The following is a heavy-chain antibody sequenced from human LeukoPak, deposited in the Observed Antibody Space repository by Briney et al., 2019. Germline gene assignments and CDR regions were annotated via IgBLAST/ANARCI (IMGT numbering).Heavy chain of an antibody. Sequence: PGGSLRLSCAASGFTFSSYAMSWVRQAPGKGLEWVSAISGSGGSTYYADSVKGRFTISRDNSKNTLYLQTNSLRAEDTAVYYCAKDLRSPIGYCSSTSCREDYWGQGTLVTVSS. J-gene: IGHJ4*02. D-gene: IGHD2-2*01. CDR1: GFTFSSYA. V-gene: IGHV3-23*01. CDR3: AKDLRSPIGYCSSTSCREDY. CDR2: ISGSGGST.